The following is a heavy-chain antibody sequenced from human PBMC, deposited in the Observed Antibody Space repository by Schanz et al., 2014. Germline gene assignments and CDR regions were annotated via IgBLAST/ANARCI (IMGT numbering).Heavy chain of an antibody. CDR3: ARDPAEWELLGHFDY. Sequence: QVQLVQSGSELKKPGASVTVSCKASGYTFTSHAMNWMRQAPGQGLEWMGWINTNSGNPTYAQGFTGRFVFSLDTSVNTAYLQISSLKTEYTAVYYCARDPAEWELLGHFDYWGQGTLVTVSA. CDR1: GYTFTSHA. CDR2: INTNSGNP. J-gene: IGHJ4*02. V-gene: IGHV7-4-1*02. D-gene: IGHD1-26*01.